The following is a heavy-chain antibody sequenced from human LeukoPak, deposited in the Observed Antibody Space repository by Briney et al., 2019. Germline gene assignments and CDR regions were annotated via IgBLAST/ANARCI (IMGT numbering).Heavy chain of an antibody. CDR1: GFTFSDYY. CDR2: ISSSGRTI. D-gene: IGHD4-17*01. Sequence: GGSLTLSCAASGFTFSDYYMSWIRLAPGKGLEWVSYISSSGRTIYYADSVKGRFTISRDNAKNSLYLQMNSLRAEDTAVYYCAREDYGDSYGYWGQGTLVTVSS. J-gene: IGHJ4*02. CDR3: AREDYGDSYGY. V-gene: IGHV3-11*01.